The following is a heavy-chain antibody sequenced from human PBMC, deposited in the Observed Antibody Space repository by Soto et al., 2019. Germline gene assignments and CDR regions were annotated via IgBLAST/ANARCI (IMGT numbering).Heavy chain of an antibody. CDR1: GYTFTSYY. Sequence: ASVKVSCKASGYTFTSYYMHWVRQAPGQGLEWMGIINPSGGSTSYAQKFQGRVTMTRDTSTSTVYMELSSLRSEDTAVYYCAREPVGKKKYYDFWSGSLSDYYYYGMDVWGQGTTVTVS. D-gene: IGHD3-3*01. CDR2: INPSGGST. J-gene: IGHJ6*02. V-gene: IGHV1-46*01. CDR3: AREPVGKKKYYDFWSGSLSDYYYYGMDV.